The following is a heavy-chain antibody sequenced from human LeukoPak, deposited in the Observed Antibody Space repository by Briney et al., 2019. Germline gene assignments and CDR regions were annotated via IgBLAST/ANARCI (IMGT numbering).Heavy chain of an antibody. CDR3: ARGGSMALFGVCFFDS. CDR2: ISSDASNK. J-gene: IGHJ4*02. Sequence: GRSLRLSCAASGFKFYSYAMHWVRQAPGKGLQWVAVISSDASNKYYADSVKGRFTISRDNYKNTLYMQMNSLTAEDTALYYCARGGSMALFGVCFFDSWGQGALVTVSS. D-gene: IGHD2/OR15-2a*01. V-gene: IGHV3-30*04. CDR1: GFKFYSYA.